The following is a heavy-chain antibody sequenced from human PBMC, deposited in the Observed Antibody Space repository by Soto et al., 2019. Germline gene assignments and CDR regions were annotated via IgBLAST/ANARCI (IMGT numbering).Heavy chain of an antibody. CDR3: ANGGRCFDLDS. CDR1: GCSFSDFA. J-gene: IGHJ4*02. V-gene: IGHV3-23*01. Sequence: EPPLTLSWAAYGCSFSDFAKSWVRQAPGKGLEWVSAIRGSGYSTYYAAYVKGRFTLSRDNSKNTLHLQLNTLRAEDKAVYYRANGGRCFDLDSWGQGALVTVSA. D-gene: IGHD3-9*01. CDR2: IRGSGYST.